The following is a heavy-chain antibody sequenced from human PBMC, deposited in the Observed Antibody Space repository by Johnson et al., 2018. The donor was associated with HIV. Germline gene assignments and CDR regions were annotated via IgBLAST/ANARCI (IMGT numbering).Heavy chain of an antibody. CDR1: GFTFSTNW. D-gene: IGHD2-15*01. CDR2: INSDGSST. V-gene: IGHV3-74*01. CDR3: ASFVVVVAATGAFDI. Sequence: VQLVESGGDLVQPGGSLRLSCVGSGFTFSTNWMHWVRQAPGKGLVWVSRINSDGSSTSYADSVKGRFTISRDNSKNTLYLQMNSLRAEDTAVYYCASFVVVVAATGAFDIWGQGTMVTVSS. J-gene: IGHJ3*02.